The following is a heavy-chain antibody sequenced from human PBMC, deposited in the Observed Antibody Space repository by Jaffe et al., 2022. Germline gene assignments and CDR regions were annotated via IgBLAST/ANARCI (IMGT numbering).Heavy chain of an antibody. J-gene: IGHJ6*03. CDR3: ARDLWFRELEKGYYYYYMDV. Sequence: QVQLVQSGAEVKKPGSSVKVSCKASGGTFSSYAISWVRQAPGQGLEWMGGIIPIFGTANYAQKFQGRVTITADESTSTAYMELSSLRSEDTAVYYCARDLWFRELEKGYYYYYMDVWGKGTTVTVSS. CDR1: GGTFSSYA. D-gene: IGHD3-10*01. CDR2: IIPIFGTA. V-gene: IGHV1-69*01.